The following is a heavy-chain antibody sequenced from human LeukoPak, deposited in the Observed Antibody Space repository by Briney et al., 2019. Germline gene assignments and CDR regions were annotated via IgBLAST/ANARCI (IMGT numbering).Heavy chain of an antibody. CDR2: IYTSGST. D-gene: IGHD6-6*01. CDR1: GGSISSYY. J-gene: IGHJ4*02. CDR3: ARRSAIGSSSRGPFDY. V-gene: IGHV4-4*09. Sequence: SETLSLTCTVSGGSISSYYWSWIRQPPGKGLEWIGYIYTSGSTNYNPSLKSRVTISVDTSKNQFSLRLNSVTAADTAVYYCARRSAIGSSSRGPFDYWGQGTLVTVSS.